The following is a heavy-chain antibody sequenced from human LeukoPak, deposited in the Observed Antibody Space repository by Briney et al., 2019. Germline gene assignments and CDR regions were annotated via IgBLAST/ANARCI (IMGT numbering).Heavy chain of an antibody. J-gene: IGHJ6*03. CDR1: GYTFTNYV. D-gene: IGHD6-19*01. CDR2: INTYNGNT. Sequence: ASVKVSCKASGYTFTNYVINWVRQAPGQGLEWMGWINTYNGNTKYPQNLQGRVTVTTDTSTSTAYMELRSLRSDDTAVYYCARGGGSGYPEDYYYYMDVWGEGTTVTVSS. V-gene: IGHV1-18*01. CDR3: ARGGGSGYPEDYYYYMDV.